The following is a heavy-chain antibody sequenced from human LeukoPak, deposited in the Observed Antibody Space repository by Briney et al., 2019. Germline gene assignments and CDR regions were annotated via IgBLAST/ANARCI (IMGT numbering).Heavy chain of an antibody. V-gene: IGHV1-8*01. CDR3: AGGMVVAATRYYYYGMDV. D-gene: IGHD2-15*01. J-gene: IGHJ6*02. CDR2: MNPNSGNT. Sequence: ASVKVSCKASGYTFTSYDINWVRQATGQGLEWMGWMNPNSGNTGYAQKFQSRVTMTRNTSISTAYMELSSLRSEDTAVYYCAGGMVVAATRYYYYGMDVWGQGTTVTVSS. CDR1: GYTFTSYD.